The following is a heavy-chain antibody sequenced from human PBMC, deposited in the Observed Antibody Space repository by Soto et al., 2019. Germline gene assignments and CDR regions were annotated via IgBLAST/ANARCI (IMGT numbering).Heavy chain of an antibody. V-gene: IGHV4-34*01. CDR3: ARGDITGTTDVFDI. Sequence: SETLSLTCAVYGGSFSGYYWSWIRQPPGKGLEWIGEINHSGSTNYNPSLKSRVTISVDTSKNQFSLKLSSVTAVDTAVYYCARGDITGTTDVFDIWGQGTMVTVSS. D-gene: IGHD1-7*01. CDR2: INHSGST. J-gene: IGHJ3*02. CDR1: GGSFSGYY.